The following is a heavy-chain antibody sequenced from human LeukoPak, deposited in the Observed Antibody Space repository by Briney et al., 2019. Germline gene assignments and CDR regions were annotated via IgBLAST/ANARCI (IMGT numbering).Heavy chain of an antibody. V-gene: IGHV3-48*01. CDR2: ISISGDIV. CDR1: GFTFSGAS. CDR3: ARDGVGADPGDAFDI. J-gene: IGHJ3*02. D-gene: IGHD1-26*01. Sequence: GGSLRLSCAASGFTFSGASMNWVRQAPGKGLEWISDISISGDIVYYADSVKGRFTISRDNAKNSLWLQMNSLRAEDTAVYYCARDGVGADPGDAFDIWGQGTMVTVSS.